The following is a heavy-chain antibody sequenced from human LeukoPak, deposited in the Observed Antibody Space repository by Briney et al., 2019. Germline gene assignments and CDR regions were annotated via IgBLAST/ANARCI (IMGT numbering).Heavy chain of an antibody. CDR3: ARFLLRLGELSLYGGLDY. V-gene: IGHV1-2*02. Sequence: HRASVKVSCKASGYTFTSYGISWVRQAPGQGLEWMGWINPNSGGTNYAQKFQGRVTMTRDTSISTAYMELSRLRSDDTAVYYCARFLLRLGELSLYGGLDYWGQGTLVTVSS. CDR1: GYTFTSYG. D-gene: IGHD3-16*02. J-gene: IGHJ4*02. CDR2: INPNSGGT.